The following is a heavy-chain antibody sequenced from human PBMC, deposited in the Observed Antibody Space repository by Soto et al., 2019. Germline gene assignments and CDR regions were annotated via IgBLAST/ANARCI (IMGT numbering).Heavy chain of an antibody. CDR3: ARRGTAGKDN. V-gene: IGHV4-39*01. J-gene: IGHJ4*02. D-gene: IGHD1-1*01. CDR1: GGSISSSSYY. Sequence: QLQLQESGPGLVKPSETLSLTCTVSGGSISSSSYYWGWIRQPPGRGLEWIGSIYYSGSTYYNPSLKSRVTISVDTSKNQFSLKLSSVTAADTAVYYCARRGTAGKDNWGQGTLVTVSS. CDR2: IYYSGST.